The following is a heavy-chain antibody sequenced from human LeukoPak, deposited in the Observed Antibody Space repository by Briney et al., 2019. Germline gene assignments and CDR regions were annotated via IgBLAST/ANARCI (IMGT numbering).Heavy chain of an antibody. Sequence: PSETLSLTCTVSGGSISSYYWSWIRQPPGKGLEWIGYIYYSGSTNYNPSLKSRVTISVDTSNNQFSLKLSSVTAADTALYYCASISYSSSSGGLDYWGQGTLVTVSS. D-gene: IGHD6-6*01. CDR2: IYYSGST. CDR1: GGSISSYY. J-gene: IGHJ4*02. V-gene: IGHV4-59*01. CDR3: ASISYSSSSGGLDY.